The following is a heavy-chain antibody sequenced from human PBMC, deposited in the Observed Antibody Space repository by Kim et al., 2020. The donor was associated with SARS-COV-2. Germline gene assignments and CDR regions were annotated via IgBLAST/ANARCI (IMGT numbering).Heavy chain of an antibody. J-gene: IGHJ4*01. CDR3: ARDRNYYDSSGYFVY. D-gene: IGHD3-22*01. Sequence: GGSLRLSCAASGFTFSSYAMHWVRQAPGKGLEWVAVISYDGSNKYYADSVKGRFTISRDNSKNTLYLQMNSLRAEDTAVYYCARDRNYYDSSGYFVYWG. V-gene: IGHV3-30*04. CDR1: GFTFSSYA. CDR2: ISYDGSNK.